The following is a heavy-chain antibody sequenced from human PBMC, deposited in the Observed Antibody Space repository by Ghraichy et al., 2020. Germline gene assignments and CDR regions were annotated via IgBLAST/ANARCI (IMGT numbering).Heavy chain of an antibody. CDR3: AREGPFTSTDAYYYYGMDV. J-gene: IGHJ6*02. Sequence: LSLTCVASGFTFSSSSMNWVRQAPGKGLEWISHISKSRTTIYYADSVRGRFTISRDNAKNSLYLQMNSLRDEDTAVYYCAREGPFTSTDAYYYYGMDVWGQGTTVTVSS. V-gene: IGHV3-48*02. CDR1: GFTFSSSS. D-gene: IGHD2-21*02. CDR2: ISKSRTTI.